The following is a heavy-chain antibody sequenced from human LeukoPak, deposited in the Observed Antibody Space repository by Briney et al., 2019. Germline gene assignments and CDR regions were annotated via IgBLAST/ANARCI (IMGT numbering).Heavy chain of an antibody. CDR1: GFTFSNYG. J-gene: IGHJ4*02. V-gene: IGHV3-23*01. CDR2: ISGSGSAT. CDR3: AKTEAPAAIRAGSDY. Sequence: GGSLRLSCAASGFTFSNYGMSWVRQAPGKGLEWVSTISGSGSATYNAGSVKGRFTTSRDNSDNTLYLQMNSLRAEDTAVYYCAKTEAPAAIRAGSDYWGQGTLVTVSS. D-gene: IGHD2-2*02.